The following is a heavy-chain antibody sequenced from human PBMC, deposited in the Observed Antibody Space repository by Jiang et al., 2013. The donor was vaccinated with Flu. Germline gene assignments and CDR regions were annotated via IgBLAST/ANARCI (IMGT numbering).Heavy chain of an antibody. CDR2: LIGSGGNT. V-gene: IGHV3-23*04. Sequence: QLVESGGGLVRPGGSMRLSCAGSGFTFSNYAMTWVRQAPGKGLEWVSALIGSGGNTYYADSVKDRFTISRDNSKSTLYLQMSSLRVEDTAVYYCAKTTQPSAGNWYFDLWGRGTLVTVSS. CDR3: AKTTQPSAGNWYFDL. CDR1: GFTFSNYA. J-gene: IGHJ2*01. D-gene: IGHD1-1*01.